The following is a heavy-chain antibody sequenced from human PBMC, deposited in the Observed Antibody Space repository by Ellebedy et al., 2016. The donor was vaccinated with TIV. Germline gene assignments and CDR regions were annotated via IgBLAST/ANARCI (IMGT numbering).Heavy chain of an antibody. CDR3: ANRRNIGRPKAFDY. Sequence: SETLSLTXAVSGGSISTGSWWSWVRQTPGKGLEWIGDISPTGGTNYNPSLKSRVTISVDKSKNGFSLNLRFVTAADTAVYYCANRRNIGRPKAFDYWGQGTLVTVSS. D-gene: IGHD2/OR15-2a*01. CDR1: GGSISTGSW. V-gene: IGHV4-4*02. J-gene: IGHJ4*02. CDR2: ISPTGGT.